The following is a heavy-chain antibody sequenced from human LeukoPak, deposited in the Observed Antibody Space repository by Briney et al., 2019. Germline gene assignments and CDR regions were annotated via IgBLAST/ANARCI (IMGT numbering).Heavy chain of an antibody. D-gene: IGHD3-10*01. CDR2: MNPNSGNT. CDR1: GYTFTNYD. V-gene: IGHV1-8*03. Sequence: GESLKISCKASGYTFTNYDINWVRQATGQGLEWMGWMNPNSGNTGYAQKFQGRVTITRDTSISTAYMELSSLRSEDTAVYYCARDGDYYGSGNFDYWGQGTLVTVSS. J-gene: IGHJ4*02. CDR3: ARDGDYYGSGNFDY.